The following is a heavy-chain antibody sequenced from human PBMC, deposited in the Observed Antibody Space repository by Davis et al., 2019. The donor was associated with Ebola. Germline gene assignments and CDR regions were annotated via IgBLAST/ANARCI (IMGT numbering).Heavy chain of an antibody. Sequence: PGGSLRLSCAAPGFTFSGSAMHWVRQASGKGLEWVGRIRSKANSYATAYAASVKGRFTISRDDSKNTAYLQMNSLKTEDTAVYYCTQSGSRDYWGQGTLVTVSS. D-gene: IGHD1-26*01. J-gene: IGHJ4*02. CDR2: IRSKANSYAT. CDR3: TQSGSRDY. V-gene: IGHV3-73*01. CDR1: GFTFSGSA.